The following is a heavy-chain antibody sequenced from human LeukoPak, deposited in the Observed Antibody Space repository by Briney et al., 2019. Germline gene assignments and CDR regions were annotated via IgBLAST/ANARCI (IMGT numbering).Heavy chain of an antibody. CDR1: GYTFTAYY. Sequence: GASVKVSCNASGYTFTAYYMNWVRRAPGQGLEWMGWINPKSGGTNYAQQFQGRVTMTRDTSIRTAYMALSRLRSDDTAVYYCASVTLSAYDGDYRGQGTLVTVSS. J-gene: IGHJ4*02. V-gene: IGHV1-2*02. CDR2: INPKSGGT. D-gene: IGHD5-12*01. CDR3: ASVTLSAYDGDY.